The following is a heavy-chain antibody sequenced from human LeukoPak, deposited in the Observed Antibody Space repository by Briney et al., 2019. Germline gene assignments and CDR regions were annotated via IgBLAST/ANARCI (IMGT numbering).Heavy chain of an antibody. Sequence: GASVKVSCKASGYTFTSYDINWVRQATGQGLEWMGWMNPNSGNTGYAQKFQGRATITRNTSISTAYMALSSLRSEDTAVYYCARARSMVRGVHNYYMDVWGKGTPVTVSS. CDR2: MNPNSGNT. CDR1: GYTFTSYD. J-gene: IGHJ6*03. D-gene: IGHD3-10*01. V-gene: IGHV1-8*03. CDR3: ARARSMVRGVHNYYMDV.